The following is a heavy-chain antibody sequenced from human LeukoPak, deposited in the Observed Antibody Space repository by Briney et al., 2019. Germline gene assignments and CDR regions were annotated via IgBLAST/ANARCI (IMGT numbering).Heavy chain of an antibody. V-gene: IGHV1-69*05. J-gene: IGHJ5*02. CDR3: ARDDYQKYCSGGSCYPSWFDP. CDR2: IIPIFGTA. Sequence: ASVKVSCKASGGTFSSYAISWVRQAPGQGLEWMGGIIPIFGTANYAQKFQGRVTITTDESTSTAYMELSSLRSEDTAVYYCARDDYQKYCSGGSCYPSWFDPWGQGTLVTVSS. D-gene: IGHD2-15*01. CDR1: GGTFSSYA.